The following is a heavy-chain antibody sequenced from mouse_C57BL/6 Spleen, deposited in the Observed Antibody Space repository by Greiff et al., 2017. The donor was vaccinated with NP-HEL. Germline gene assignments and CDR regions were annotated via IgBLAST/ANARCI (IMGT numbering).Heavy chain of an antibody. CDR1: GFSFNTYA. V-gene: IGHV10-1*01. CDR3: VRHPHYTYAMDY. Sequence: EVKLVESGGGLVQPKGSLKLSCAASGFSFNTYAMNWVRQAPGKGLEWVARIRSKSNNYATYYADSVKDRFTISRDDSESMLYLQMNNLKTEDTAMYYCVRHPHYTYAMDYWGQGTSVTVSS. CDR2: IRSKSNNYAT. D-gene: IGHD2-12*01. J-gene: IGHJ4*01.